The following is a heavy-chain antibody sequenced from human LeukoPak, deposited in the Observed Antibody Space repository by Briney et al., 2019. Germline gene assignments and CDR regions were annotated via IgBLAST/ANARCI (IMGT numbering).Heavy chain of an antibody. D-gene: IGHD3-22*01. J-gene: IGHJ4*02. Sequence: SLRGRFTISRDNAKNTLYLQMNSLRAEDTAVYYCARDLPTMIVVVDDYWGQGTLVTVSS. CDR3: ARDLPTMIVVVDDY. V-gene: IGHV3-74*01.